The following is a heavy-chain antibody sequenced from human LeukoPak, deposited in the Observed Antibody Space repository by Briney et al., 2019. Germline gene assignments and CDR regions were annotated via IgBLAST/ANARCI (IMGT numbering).Heavy chain of an antibody. CDR1: GGTFSSYT. Sequence: SVKVSCKASGGTFSSYTISWVRQAPGQGLEWMGRIIPILGIANYAQKFQGRVTITADKSTSTAYMELSSLRSEDTAVYYCASFYYDSSGDLDYWGQGTLVTVSS. J-gene: IGHJ4*02. CDR2: IIPILGIA. CDR3: ASFYYDSSGDLDY. V-gene: IGHV1-69*02. D-gene: IGHD3-22*01.